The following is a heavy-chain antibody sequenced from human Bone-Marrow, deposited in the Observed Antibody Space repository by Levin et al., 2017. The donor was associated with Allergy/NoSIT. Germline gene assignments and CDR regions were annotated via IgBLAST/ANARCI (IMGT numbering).Heavy chain of an antibody. J-gene: IGHJ6*02. Sequence: SETLSLTCSVSGGSVSSGTYYWSWIRRPPGKGLEWIGYINYRGVTKYNPSLKSRVPISVDTSKNEFSLKVTSVTAAATAVYYCARSLIIVSGGDDYYYGMDVWGQGTTVTVSS. CDR1: GGSVSSGTYY. CDR2: INYRGVT. V-gene: IGHV4-61*01. D-gene: IGHD5/OR15-5a*01. CDR3: ARSLIIVSGGDDYYYGMDV.